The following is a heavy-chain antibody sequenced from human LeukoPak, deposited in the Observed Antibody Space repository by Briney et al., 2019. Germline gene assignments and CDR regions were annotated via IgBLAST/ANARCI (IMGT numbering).Heavy chain of an antibody. CDR2: ISSSGSTI. CDR1: GFTFSDYY. J-gene: IGHJ4*02. CDR3: AKGLIRSKRTLGYSSGWYLDY. V-gene: IGHV3-11*01. Sequence: GGSLRLSCAASGFTFSDYYMSWIRQAPGKGLEWVSYISSSGSTICYADSVKGRFTISRDNSKNTLYLQMNSLRAEDTAVYYCAKGLIRSKRTLGYSSGWYLDYWGQGTLVTVSS. D-gene: IGHD6-19*01.